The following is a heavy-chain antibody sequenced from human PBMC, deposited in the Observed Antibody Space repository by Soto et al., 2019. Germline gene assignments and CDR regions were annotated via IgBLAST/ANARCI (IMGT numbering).Heavy chain of an antibody. V-gene: IGHV4-39*01. CDR2: IYYSGRT. CDR3: ARLWLGERPPDY. Sequence: QLQLQESGPGLVKPSETLPLICTVSGGSISSSSYYWGWIRQPPGKGLEWIGSIYYSGRTYYNPSLKDRVTISVDTSKNQLSPQLSSVNAADTAVYYCARLWLGERPPDYWGQGTLVTVSS. J-gene: IGHJ4*02. CDR1: GGSISSSSYY. D-gene: IGHD3-10*01.